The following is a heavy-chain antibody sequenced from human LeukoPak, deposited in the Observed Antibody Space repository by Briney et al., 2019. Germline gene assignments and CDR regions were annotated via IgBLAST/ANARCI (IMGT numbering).Heavy chain of an antibody. Sequence: SETLSLTCAVYGGSFSGYYWSWIRQPPGKGLEWIGEINHSGSTNYNPSLKSRVTISVDTSKSQCSLKLSSVTAADTAVYYCARVNYGSGSYPFYYYYGMDVWGQGTTVTVSS. J-gene: IGHJ6*02. D-gene: IGHD3-10*01. CDR2: INHSGST. V-gene: IGHV4-34*01. CDR1: GGSFSGYY. CDR3: ARVNYGSGSYPFYYYYGMDV.